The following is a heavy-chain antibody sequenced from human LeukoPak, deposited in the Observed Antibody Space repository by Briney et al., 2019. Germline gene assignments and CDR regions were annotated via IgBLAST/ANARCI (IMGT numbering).Heavy chain of an antibody. V-gene: IGHV3-74*01. CDR3: ARTWVELATRLLDY. CDR1: GFTFSSYW. Sequence: GGSLRLSCAVSGFTFSSYWMHWVRQAPGKGLVWVSRINSDGSSTNYADSVKGRFTISRDNAKNTLYLQMNSLRVEDTAVYYCARTWVELATRLLDYWGQGTLVTVSS. CDR2: INSDGSST. D-gene: IGHD5-24*01. J-gene: IGHJ4*02.